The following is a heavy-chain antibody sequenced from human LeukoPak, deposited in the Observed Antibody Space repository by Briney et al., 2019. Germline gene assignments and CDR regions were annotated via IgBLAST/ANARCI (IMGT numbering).Heavy chain of an antibody. CDR3: ASLFGPGVSPYYYYYMDV. D-gene: IGHD3-10*01. CDR1: GFTFSSYE. Sequence: GGSLRLSCAASGFTFSSYEMNWVRQAPGKGLEWVSYISSSGSTIYYADSVKGRFTISRDNAKNSLYLQMNSLRAEDTAVYYCASLFGPGVSPYYYYYMDVWGKGTTVTVSS. J-gene: IGHJ6*03. V-gene: IGHV3-48*03. CDR2: ISSSGSTI.